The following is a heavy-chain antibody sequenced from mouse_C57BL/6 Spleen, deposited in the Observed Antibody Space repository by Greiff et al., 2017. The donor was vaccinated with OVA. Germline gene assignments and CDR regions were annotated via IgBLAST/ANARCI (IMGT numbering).Heavy chain of an antibody. J-gene: IGHJ3*01. CDR2: ISYDGSN. V-gene: IGHV3-6*01. CDR3: ARDSSGYRAY. Sequence: EVQLVESGPGLVKPSQSLSLTCSVTGYSITSGYYWNWIRQFPGNKLEWMGYISYDGSNNYNPSLKNRISITRDTSKNQFFLKLNSVTTEDTATYYCARDSSGYRAYWGQGTLVTVSA. D-gene: IGHD3-2*02. CDR1: GYSITSGYY.